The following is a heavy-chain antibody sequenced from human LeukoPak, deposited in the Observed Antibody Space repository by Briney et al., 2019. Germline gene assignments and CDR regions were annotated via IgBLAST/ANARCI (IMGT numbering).Heavy chain of an antibody. Sequence: GGSLRLSCAASGFTFSSYAMHWVRQAPGKGLEWVAVISYDGSNKYYGDSVKGRFTISRDNSKNTLYLQMNSLRAEDTAVYFCARDRGLFPPFWSGYDDYWGQGTLVTVSS. J-gene: IGHJ4*02. CDR1: GFTFSSYA. V-gene: IGHV3-30*04. CDR3: ARDRGLFPPFWSGYDDY. CDR2: ISYDGSNK. D-gene: IGHD3-3*01.